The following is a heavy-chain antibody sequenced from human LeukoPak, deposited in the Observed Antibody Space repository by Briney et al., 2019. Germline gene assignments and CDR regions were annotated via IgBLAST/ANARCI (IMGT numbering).Heavy chain of an antibody. D-gene: IGHD3-16*01. CDR2: IGGRGGST. V-gene: IGHV3-23*01. CDR3: GKEGGA. CDR1: GFTFSSYA. J-gene: IGHJ5*02. Sequence: GGSLRLSCAASGFTFSSYAMSWVRQAPGKGLEWVSAIGGRGGSTYYADFLEGRFTIARDNSKDMVYLQMNSLKVEDTAIYYCGKEGGAWGQGTKVTVSS.